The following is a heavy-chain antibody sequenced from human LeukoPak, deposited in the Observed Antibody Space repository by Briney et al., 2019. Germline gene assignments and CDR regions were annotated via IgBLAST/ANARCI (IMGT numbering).Heavy chain of an antibody. CDR2: LYPGDSDT. CDR1: GYSFTSYW. D-gene: IGHD4-17*01. Sequence: GEFLKISCKGSGYSFTSYWIGWVRQMPGKGLEWMGILYPGDSDTRYSPSFQGQVTISADKSISTAYLQWSSLKASDTAMYYCARPTMTTVSGDTVYYYYGMDVWGQGTTVTVSS. CDR3: ARPTMTTVSGDTVYYYYGMDV. J-gene: IGHJ6*02. V-gene: IGHV5-51*01.